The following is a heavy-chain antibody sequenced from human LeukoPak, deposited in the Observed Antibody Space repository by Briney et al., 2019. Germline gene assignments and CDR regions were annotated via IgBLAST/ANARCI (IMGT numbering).Heavy chain of an antibody. V-gene: IGHV4-4*07. D-gene: IGHD3-22*01. Sequence: SETLSLTCTVSGGSISSYYWSWIRQPAGKGLEWIGRIYTSGSTNYNPSLKSRVTMSVDTSKSQFSLKLSSVTAADTAVYYCARGRLGSSGYYYFDYWGQGTLVTVSS. J-gene: IGHJ4*02. CDR2: IYTSGST. CDR3: ARGRLGSSGYYYFDY. CDR1: GGSISSYY.